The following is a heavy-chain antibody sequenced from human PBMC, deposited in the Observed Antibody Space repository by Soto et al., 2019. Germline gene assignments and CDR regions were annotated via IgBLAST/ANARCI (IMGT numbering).Heavy chain of an antibody. CDR1: GFTVSGKRY. V-gene: IGHV3-53*01. CDR2: LYDVDGT. J-gene: IGHJ3*01. D-gene: IGHD1-1*01. Sequence: PGGSLRLSCAALGFTVSGKRYVAWVRQAPGKGLEWISALYDVDGTFYADSVKGRFTTSSDSSKTTVYLQMIGLRPDDTAVYYCASWHEREHAYDVWGRGTTVTVSS. CDR3: ASWHEREHAYDV.